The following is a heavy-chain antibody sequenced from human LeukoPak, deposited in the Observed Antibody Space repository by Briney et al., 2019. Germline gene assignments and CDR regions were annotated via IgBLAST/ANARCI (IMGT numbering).Heavy chain of an antibody. Sequence: SETLSFTCAVYGESFSGYYWSWIRQPPGKGLEWIGEINHSGSTNYNPSLKSRVTISVDTSKNQFSLKLSSVTAADTAVYYCARVQQLADYWGQGTLVTVSS. CDR3: ARVQQLADY. D-gene: IGHD6-13*01. J-gene: IGHJ4*02. V-gene: IGHV4-34*01. CDR2: INHSGST. CDR1: GESFSGYY.